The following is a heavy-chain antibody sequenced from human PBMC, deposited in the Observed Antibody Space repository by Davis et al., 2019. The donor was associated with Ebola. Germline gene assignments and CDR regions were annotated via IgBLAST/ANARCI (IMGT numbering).Heavy chain of an antibody. J-gene: IGHJ5*02. D-gene: IGHD2-2*01. CDR1: GYTFTSYY. CDR2: ISAYNGNT. V-gene: IGHV1-18*04. CDR3: ARECSSIGTVWFDP. Sequence: ASVKVSCKASGYTFTSYYMHWVRQAPGQGLEWMGWISAYNGNTNYAQKLQGRVTMTTDTSTSTAYMELRSLRSDDTAVYYCARECSSIGTVWFDPWGQGTLVTVSS.